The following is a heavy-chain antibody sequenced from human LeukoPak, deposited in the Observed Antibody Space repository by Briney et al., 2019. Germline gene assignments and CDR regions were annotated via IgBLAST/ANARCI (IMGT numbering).Heavy chain of an antibody. CDR3: ARQATRIAAAGTSIDY. CDR1: GFTFSSYA. CDR2: ISSNGGST. D-gene: IGHD6-13*01. Sequence: PGGSLRLSCAASGFTFSSYAMHWVRQAPGKGLEYVSAISSNGGSTYYANSVKGRLTISRDNSKNMLYLQMGSLRAEDMAVYYCARQATRIAAAGTSIDYWGQGTLVTVSS. V-gene: IGHV3-64*01. J-gene: IGHJ4*02.